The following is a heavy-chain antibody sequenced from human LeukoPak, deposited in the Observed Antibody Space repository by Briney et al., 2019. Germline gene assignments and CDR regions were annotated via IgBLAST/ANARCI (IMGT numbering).Heavy chain of an antibody. J-gene: IGHJ4*02. Sequence: SETLSLTCAVSVGSINSGNWWSWVRQSPGKGLEWIGEIYHNGTPNYNPSLKSRVTISADTFKNHFSLKLTSVTAADTAVYYCARGEWDLLFDYWGQGTLVTVSS. D-gene: IGHD1-26*01. V-gene: IGHV4-4*02. CDR2: IYHNGTP. CDR1: VGSINSGNW. CDR3: ARGEWDLLFDY.